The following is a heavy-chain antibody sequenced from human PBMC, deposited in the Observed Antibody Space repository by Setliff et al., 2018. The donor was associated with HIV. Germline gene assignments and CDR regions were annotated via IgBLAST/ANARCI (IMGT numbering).Heavy chain of an antibody. CDR3: ARETYFFDVTTFYSYALGV. Sequence: SVKVSCKASGGTFSSYAISWVRQAPGQGLEWMGGIIPILGIANYAQKFQGRVTITADRSTSTSYMELRGLRSEDTAVYFCARETYFFDVTTFYSYALGVWGQGTTVTVSS. D-gene: IGHD4-17*01. CDR1: GGTFSSYA. CDR2: IIPILGIA. J-gene: IGHJ6*02. V-gene: IGHV1-69*10.